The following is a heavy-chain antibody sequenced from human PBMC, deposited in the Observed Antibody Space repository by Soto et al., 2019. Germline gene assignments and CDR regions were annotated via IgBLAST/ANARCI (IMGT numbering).Heavy chain of an antibody. D-gene: IGHD2-8*01. CDR1: GGYISSGGYY. CDR2: IYYSGST. Sequence: TLSLTCPLSGGYISSGGYYWSWIRPHPGKGLEWIGYIYYSGSTDYNPSLKSRVSISVDTSKNQFSLKLSSVTAADTAVYYCERVKMYAIRYDKKVWGQVPTV. CDR3: ERVKMYAIRYDKKV. J-gene: IGHJ6*02. V-gene: IGHV4-31*03.